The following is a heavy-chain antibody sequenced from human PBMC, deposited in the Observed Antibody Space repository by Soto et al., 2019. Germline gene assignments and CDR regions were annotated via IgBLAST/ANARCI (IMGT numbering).Heavy chain of an antibody. V-gene: IGHV1-69*12. CDR2: IIPTFGTA. D-gene: IGHD5-18*01. CDR3: VQGIQLWGYFDY. CDR1: GGTFSSYA. Sequence: QVQLVQSGAEVKKPGSSVKVSCKASGGTFSSYAISWVRQAPGQGLEWMGGIIPTFGTANYAQKSQGRVTITADESTSRAYMELSSLRSEDTAVYYCVQGIQLWGYFDYWGQGTLVTVSS. J-gene: IGHJ4*02.